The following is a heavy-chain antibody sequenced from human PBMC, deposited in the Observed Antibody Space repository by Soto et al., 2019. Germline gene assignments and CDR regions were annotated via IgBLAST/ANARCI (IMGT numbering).Heavy chain of an antibody. CDR3: VVTMVRGAYYYGMDV. CDR2: IWFDGSNK. J-gene: IGHJ6*02. CDR1: GFTFSNYG. V-gene: IGHV3-30*02. D-gene: IGHD3-10*01. Sequence: GGSLRLSCAASGFTFSNYGMHWVRQAPGKGLEWVALIWFDGSNKYYADSVKGRFTISRDNSKNTLYLQMNSLRAEDTAVYYCVVTMVRGAYYYGMDVWGQGTTVTVSS.